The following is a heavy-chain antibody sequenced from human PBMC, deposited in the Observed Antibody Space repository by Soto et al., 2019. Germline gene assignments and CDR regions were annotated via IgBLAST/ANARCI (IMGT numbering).Heavy chain of an antibody. CDR1: SGSISSSNW. D-gene: IGHD2-8*01. CDR2: IYHSGST. CDR3: AIRYCTNGVCRYYFDY. J-gene: IGHJ4*02. Sequence: SETLSLTCAVSSGSISSSNWWSWVRQPPGKGLEWIGEIYHSGSTNYNPSLKSRVTISVDKSKNQFSLKLSSVTAADTAVYYCAIRYCTNGVCRYYFDYWGQGTLVTVSS. V-gene: IGHV4-4*02.